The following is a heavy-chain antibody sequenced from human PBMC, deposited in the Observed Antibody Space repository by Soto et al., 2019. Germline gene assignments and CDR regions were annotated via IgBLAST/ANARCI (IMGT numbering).Heavy chain of an antibody. Sequence: QVQLVESGGGVVQPGRSLRLSCAASGFTFSSYGMHWVRQAPGKGLEWVAVIWYDGSNKYYADSVKGRFTISRDNSKNTLYLQMNSLRAEDTAVYYCARDGRIDYGSGSDLGFDYWGQGTLVTVSS. CDR1: GFTFSSYG. V-gene: IGHV3-33*01. CDR2: IWYDGSNK. CDR3: ARDGRIDYGSGSDLGFDY. J-gene: IGHJ4*02. D-gene: IGHD3-10*01.